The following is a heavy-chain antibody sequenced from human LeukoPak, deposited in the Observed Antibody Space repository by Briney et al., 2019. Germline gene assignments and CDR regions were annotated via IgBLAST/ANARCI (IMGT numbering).Heavy chain of an antibody. J-gene: IGHJ6*04. V-gene: IGHV1-46*01. D-gene: IGHD2-2*01. CDR3: ARDIVVVPAATEDYYYYGMDV. CDR1: GYTFTSDY. Sequence: ASVKVSCKASGYTFTSDYMHWGRQAPGQGLEWMGIINPSGGSTSYAQKFQGRVTMTRDTSTSTVYMELSSLRSEDTAVYYCARDIVVVPAATEDYYYYGMDVWGKGTTVTVSS. CDR2: INPSGGST.